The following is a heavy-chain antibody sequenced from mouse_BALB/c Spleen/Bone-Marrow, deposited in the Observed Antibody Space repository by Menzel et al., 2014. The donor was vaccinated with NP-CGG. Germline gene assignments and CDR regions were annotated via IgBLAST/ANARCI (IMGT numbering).Heavy chain of an antibody. V-gene: IGHV1S137*01. J-gene: IGHJ2*01. CDR3: ARDLDY. CDR2: ISTYYGDA. Sequence: QVRLQQPGAELVRPGVSVKISCKGSGYTFTDYAVHWVKQSHAKSLEWIGVISTYYGDATYNQKFKGKATMTVDKSSSTAYMELARLTSEDSAIYYCARDLDYWGQGTTLTVSS. CDR1: GYTFTDYA.